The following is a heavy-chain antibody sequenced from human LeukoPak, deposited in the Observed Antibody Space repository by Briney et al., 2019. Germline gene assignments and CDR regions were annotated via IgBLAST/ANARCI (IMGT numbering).Heavy chain of an antibody. J-gene: IGHJ4*02. D-gene: IGHD3-10*01. CDR1: GFTFSSYG. V-gene: IGHV3-33*01. CDR3: ARGEFGEYYFDY. CDR2: IWYDGSNK. Sequence: GGSLRLSCAASGFTFSSYGMHWVRQAPGKGLEWVAVIWYDGSNKYYADSVKGRFTISRDNAKNSLYLQMNSLRAEDTAVYYCARGEFGEYYFDYWGQGTLVTVSS.